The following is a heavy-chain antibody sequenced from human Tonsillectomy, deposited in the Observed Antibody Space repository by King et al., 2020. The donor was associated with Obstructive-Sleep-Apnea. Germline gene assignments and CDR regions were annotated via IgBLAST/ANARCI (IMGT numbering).Heavy chain of an antibody. D-gene: IGHD3-9*01. CDR2: IGWNSGSI. V-gene: IGHV3-9*01. Sequence: VQLVESGGGLVQPGRSLRLSCAASGFTFDDYAMHWVRQAPGKGLEWGSGIGWNSGSIGYADSVKGRFTISRDNAKNSRYLQMNSLRAEDTALYYCAKDIGYDILTGYGMDVWGQGTTVTVSS. CDR3: AKDIGYDILTGYGMDV. J-gene: IGHJ6*02. CDR1: GFTFDDYA.